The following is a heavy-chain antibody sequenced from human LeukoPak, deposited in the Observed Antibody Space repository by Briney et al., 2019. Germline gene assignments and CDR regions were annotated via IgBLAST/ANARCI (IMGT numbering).Heavy chain of an antibody. V-gene: IGHV4-59*01. CDR3: AREAFYGSGTNWFDP. J-gene: IGHJ5*02. CDR2: IHYTGST. CDR1: GGSISSYY. D-gene: IGHD3-10*01. Sequence: PSETLSLTCNVSGGSISSYYWSWIRQSPGKGLEWIGYIHYTGSTIYNPSPKSRVTISLHTSKKQFSLKLTSVTTADTAVYYCAREAFYGSGTNWFDPWGQGTLVTVSS.